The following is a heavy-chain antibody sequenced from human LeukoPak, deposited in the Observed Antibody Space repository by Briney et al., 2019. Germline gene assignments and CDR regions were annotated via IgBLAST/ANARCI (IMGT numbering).Heavy chain of an antibody. J-gene: IGHJ4*02. V-gene: IGHV1-46*01. CDR3: AREEVTMVRGVIINLGIHPPYFDY. CDR1: GYTFTSYY. D-gene: IGHD3-10*01. Sequence: ASVKVSCKASGYTFTSYYMHWVRQAPGQGLEWMGIINPSGGSTRYAQKFQGRVTMTRDMSTSTVYMELSSLRSEDTAVYYCAREEVTMVRGVIINLGIHPPYFDYWGQGTLVTVSS. CDR2: INPSGGST.